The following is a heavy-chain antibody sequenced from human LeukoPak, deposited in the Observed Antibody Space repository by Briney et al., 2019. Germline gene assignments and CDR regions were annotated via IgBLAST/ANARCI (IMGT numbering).Heavy chain of an antibody. CDR2: IYPGDSDT. D-gene: IGHD3-10*01. Sequence: GESLKISCKGSGYIFTSYWIGWVRQMPGKGLEWMGIIYPGDSDTRYSPSFQGQVTISADKSISTAYLQWSSLKASDTAMYYCARPLRMVRGVPNWFDPWGQGTLVTVSS. CDR1: GYIFTSYW. V-gene: IGHV5-51*01. J-gene: IGHJ5*02. CDR3: ARPLRMVRGVPNWFDP.